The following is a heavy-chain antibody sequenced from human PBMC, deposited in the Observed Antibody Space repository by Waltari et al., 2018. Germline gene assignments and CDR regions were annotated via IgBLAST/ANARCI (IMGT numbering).Heavy chain of an antibody. CDR3: AKAPYSSSSRRDYWYFDL. D-gene: IGHD6-6*01. J-gene: IGHJ2*01. CDR2: IRCYGSNK. V-gene: IGHV3-30*02. CDR1: GFTFSSYG. Sequence: QVQLVESGGGVVQPGGSLRLSCAASGFTFSSYGMHWVRQAPGQGLEWVAFIRCYGSNKYYADSVKGRFTISRDNSKNTLYLQMNSLRAEDTAVYYCAKAPYSSSSRRDYWYFDLWGRGTLVTVSS.